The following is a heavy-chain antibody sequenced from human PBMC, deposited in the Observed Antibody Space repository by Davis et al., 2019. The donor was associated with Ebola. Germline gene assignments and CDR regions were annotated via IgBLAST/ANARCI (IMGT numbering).Heavy chain of an antibody. D-gene: IGHD5-18*01. J-gene: IGHJ4*02. CDR3: ARESGEHTSMAKPFDY. V-gene: IGHV1-69*13. CDR2: IIPIFGTA. Sequence: SVKVSCKASGGTFSSYAISWVRQAPGQGLEWMGGIIPIFGTANYAQKFQGRVTITADESTRTAYMELSSLRSEDTAVYYCARESGEHTSMAKPFDYWGQGTRVTVSS. CDR1: GGTFSSYA.